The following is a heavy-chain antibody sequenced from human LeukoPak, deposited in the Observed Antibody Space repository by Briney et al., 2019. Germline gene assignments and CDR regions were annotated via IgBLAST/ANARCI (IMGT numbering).Heavy chain of an antibody. CDR1: GFTFSSYW. CDR2: IKQDGSEK. D-gene: IGHD6-19*01. CDR3: ARGDQQWLDRSLDY. Sequence: SGGSLRLSCAASGFTFSSYWMSWVRQAPGKGLEWVANIKQDGSEKYYVDSVKGRFTISRDNAKNSLYLQMNSLRAEDTAVYYCARGDQQWLDRSLDYWGQGTLVTVSS. J-gene: IGHJ4*02. V-gene: IGHV3-7*01.